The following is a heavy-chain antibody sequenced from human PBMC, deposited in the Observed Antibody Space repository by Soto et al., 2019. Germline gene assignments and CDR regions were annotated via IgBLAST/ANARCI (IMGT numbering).Heavy chain of an antibody. Sequence: EVQLVESGGGLVKPGGSLRLSCAASEFTFSTYSMNWVRQAPGKGLELVSSISSSSTYIYYTDSVKGRFTISRDNAKNSLYLQMNSLRAEDTAVYYCARVGWDYYDSSAYRYFDYWGQGTLVTVSS. D-gene: IGHD3-22*01. V-gene: IGHV3-21*01. J-gene: IGHJ4*02. CDR3: ARVGWDYYDSSAYRYFDY. CDR1: EFTFSTYS. CDR2: ISSSSTYI.